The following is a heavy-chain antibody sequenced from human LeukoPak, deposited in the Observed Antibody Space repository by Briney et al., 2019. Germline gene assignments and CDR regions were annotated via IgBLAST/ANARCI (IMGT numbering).Heavy chain of an antibody. J-gene: IGHJ4*02. V-gene: IGHV3-33*08. Sequence: GGSLRLSCAASGFTFSNYEMNWVRQAPGKGLEWVAVIWSDENIRYYADSVKGRFTISRDNSKNTLYLQMNSLRADDTAVYYCVRDFRSYFDYWGQGSLVTVSS. CDR2: IWSDENIR. CDR3: VRDFRSYFDY. CDR1: GFTFSNYE.